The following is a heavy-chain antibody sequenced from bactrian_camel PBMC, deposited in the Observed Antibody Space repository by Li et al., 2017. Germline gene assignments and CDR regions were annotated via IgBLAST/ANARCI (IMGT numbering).Heavy chain of an antibody. CDR2: IYGDGVKI. CDR3: AAQDALGDYCYAMDPTGYRN. J-gene: IGHJ4*01. Sequence: HVQLVESGGGSAQAGGSLLLSCKGATYTFSSFSLAWFRQAPGKECEVVAIIYGDGVKIYYVDSVKGRFTISRDNAKNTLYLQMDSLKPEDTAMYYCAAQDALGDYCYAMDPTGYRNWGQGTQVTVS. D-gene: IGHD2*01. V-gene: IGHV3S6*01. CDR1: TYTFSSFS.